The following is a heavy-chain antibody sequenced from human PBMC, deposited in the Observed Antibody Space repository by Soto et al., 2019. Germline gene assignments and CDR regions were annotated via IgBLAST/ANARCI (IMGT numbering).Heavy chain of an antibody. CDR2: IYXSXSXT. D-gene: IGHD1-1*01. J-gene: IGHJ4*01. Sequence: PGESLKISCKGSGYTFSNYWIGWVRQMPGKGLEXMXXIYXSXSXTXXXXSFQGQVTISADKSITTAELQWSRLKPSDTAMFYCARIWKGAVDYWGQGTLVTVS. V-gene: IGHV5-51*01. CDR1: GYTFSNYW. CDR3: ARIWKGAVDY.